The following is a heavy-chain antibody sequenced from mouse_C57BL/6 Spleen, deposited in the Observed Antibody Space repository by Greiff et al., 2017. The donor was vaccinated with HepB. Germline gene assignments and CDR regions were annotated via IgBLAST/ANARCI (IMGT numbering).Heavy chain of an antibody. CDR1: GYTFTGYW. Sequence: QVQLKESGAELMKPGASVKLSCKATGYTFTGYWIEWVKQRPGHGLEWIGEILPGSGSTNYNEKFKGKATFTADTSSNTAYMQLSSLTTEDSAIYYCARRGPATAQATAWFAYWGQGTLVTVSA. CDR2: ILPGSGST. CDR3: ARRGPATAQATAWFAY. V-gene: IGHV1-9*01. J-gene: IGHJ3*01. D-gene: IGHD3-2*02.